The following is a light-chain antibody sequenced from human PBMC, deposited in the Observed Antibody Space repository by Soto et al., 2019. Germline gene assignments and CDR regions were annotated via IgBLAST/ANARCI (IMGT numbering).Light chain of an antibody. CDR2: AAS. CDR1: QSISSY. Sequence: DIQMTQSPSSLSASVGDRVTITCRASQSISSYLNWYQQKPGKAPNLLIYAASGLQTGVPSRFSGSGSGTDFTLSISSLEPEDFAVYYCQQFSSYPLTFGGGTKVDIK. CDR3: QQFSSYPLT. J-gene: IGKJ4*01. V-gene: IGKV1-39*01.